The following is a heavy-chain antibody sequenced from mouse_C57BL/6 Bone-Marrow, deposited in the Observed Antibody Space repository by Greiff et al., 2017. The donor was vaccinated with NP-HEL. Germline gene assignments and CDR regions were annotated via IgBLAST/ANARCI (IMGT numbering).Heavy chain of an antibody. J-gene: IGHJ4*01. Sequence: QVQLQQPGAELVRPGSSVKLSCKASGYTFTSYWMDWVKQRPGQGLEWIGNIYPSDSETHYNQKFKDKATLTVDKSSSTAYMQLSSLTSEDSAVYYCAANWDRYYAMDYWGQGTSVTVSS. CDR3: AANWDRYYAMDY. CDR1: GYTFTSYW. D-gene: IGHD4-1*01. CDR2: IYPSDSET. V-gene: IGHV1-61*01.